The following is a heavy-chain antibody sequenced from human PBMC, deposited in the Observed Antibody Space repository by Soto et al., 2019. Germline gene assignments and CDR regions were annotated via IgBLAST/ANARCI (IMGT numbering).Heavy chain of an antibody. CDR1: GFTFSSYG. Sequence: GGSLRLSCAASGFTFSSYGMHWVRQAPGKGLEWVAVIWYDGSNKYYADSVKGRFTISRDNSKNTLYLQMNSLRAEDTAVYYCARASGYGDYVLSFDYWGQGTLVTVSS. V-gene: IGHV3-33*01. J-gene: IGHJ4*02. CDR2: IWYDGSNK. CDR3: ARASGYGDYVLSFDY. D-gene: IGHD4-17*01.